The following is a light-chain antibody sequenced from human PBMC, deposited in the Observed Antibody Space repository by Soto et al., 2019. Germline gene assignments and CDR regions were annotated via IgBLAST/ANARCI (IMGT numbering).Light chain of an antibody. V-gene: IGKV3-20*01. CDR2: GAS. CDR3: QQFGPSRWT. Sequence: EIVLTQSPVTLSLSPGERATLSCRASQSVSNKYLAWYQQKPGQAPRPLIYGASNRATGISDRFSGSGSGTDFNLTISRLEPEDSAVYYCQQFGPSRWTFGQGTKVEIK. J-gene: IGKJ1*01. CDR1: QSVSNKY.